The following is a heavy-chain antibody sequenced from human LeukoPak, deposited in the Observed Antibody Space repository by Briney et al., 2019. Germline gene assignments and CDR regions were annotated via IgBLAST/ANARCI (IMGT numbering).Heavy chain of an antibody. Sequence: GGSLRLSCEASGFTFRDYWMTWVREAPGKGMEWVANVKQDGTEKFYVDSVKGRFTISRDNGKNSLYLQMNSLRVEDTAIYYCARAGGTSWADYWGQGTLVTVSS. CDR3: ARAGGTSWADY. J-gene: IGHJ4*02. CDR1: GFTFRDYW. V-gene: IGHV3-7*01. D-gene: IGHD6-13*01. CDR2: VKQDGTEK.